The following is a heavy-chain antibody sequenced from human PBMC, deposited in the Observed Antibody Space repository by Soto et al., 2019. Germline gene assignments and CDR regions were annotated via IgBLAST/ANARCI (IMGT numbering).Heavy chain of an antibody. V-gene: IGHV1-18*01. Sequence: ASVKVSCKASVYTFTSYGISWVRQAPGQGLEWMGWISAYNGNTNYAQKLQGRVTMTTDTSTSTAYMELRSLRSDDTAVYYCARDCGGDCTLQNFDYWGQGTLVTVSS. CDR2: ISAYNGNT. CDR1: VYTFTSYG. J-gene: IGHJ4*02. D-gene: IGHD2-21*02. CDR3: ARDCGGDCTLQNFDY.